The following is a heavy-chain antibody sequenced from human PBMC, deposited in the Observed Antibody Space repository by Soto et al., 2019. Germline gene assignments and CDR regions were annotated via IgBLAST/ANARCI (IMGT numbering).Heavy chain of an antibody. CDR3: ARLRGHGYTNDYYGMDV. D-gene: IGHD5-12*01. J-gene: IGHJ6*02. CDR2: IYPGDSDT. V-gene: IGHV5-51*01. CDR1: GYSFRSYW. Sequence: LXESLKISWKCSGYSFRSYWIGWVLQMPGKGLEWMGIIYPGDSDTRYSPSFQGQVTISADKSISTAYLQWSSLKASDTAMYYCARLRGHGYTNDYYGMDVWGQGTTVTVSS.